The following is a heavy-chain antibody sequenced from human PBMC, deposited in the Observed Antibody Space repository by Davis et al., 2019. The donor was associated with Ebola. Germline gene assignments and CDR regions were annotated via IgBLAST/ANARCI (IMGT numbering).Heavy chain of an antibody. CDR2: ISYDGSNK. D-gene: IGHD6-6*01. Sequence: GESLKISCAASGFTFSSYAMHWVRQAPGKGLEWVAVISYDGSNKYYADSVKGRFTISRDNSKNTLYLQMNSLRAEDTAVYYCARSIAPRNGWFDPWGQGTLVTVSS. V-gene: IGHV3-30-3*01. CDR1: GFTFSSYA. CDR3: ARSIAPRNGWFDP. J-gene: IGHJ5*02.